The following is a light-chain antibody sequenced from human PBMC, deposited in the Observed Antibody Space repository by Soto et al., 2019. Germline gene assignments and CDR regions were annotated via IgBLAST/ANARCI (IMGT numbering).Light chain of an antibody. Sequence: DIVMTQSPDSLAVSLGERATINCKSSQSVLYSSNNKNYLAWYQQKPGQPPKLLIYWASTRESGVPDRFSGSGSGTDFTLTISSMQAEDAAVYYCQQYYSLPLTFGPGTKVDIK. CDR2: WAS. CDR1: QSVLYSSNNKNY. J-gene: IGKJ3*01. V-gene: IGKV4-1*01. CDR3: QQYYSLPLT.